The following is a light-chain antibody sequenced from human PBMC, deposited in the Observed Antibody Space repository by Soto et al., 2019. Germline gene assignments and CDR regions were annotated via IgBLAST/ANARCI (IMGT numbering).Light chain of an antibody. V-gene: IGKV1D-8*01. CDR2: DTS. J-gene: IGKJ2*01. CDR3: QQYYTFPLYT. Sequence: VIWMTQSPSFLFAIRGDRVTIICRMRQDIGHDLAWYRKKPGKAPELLIYDTSRLQTGAPSRFSGSGSGTYFTLTISSLQSEDFATYYCQQYYTFPLYTFGQGTKLEI. CDR1: QDIGHD.